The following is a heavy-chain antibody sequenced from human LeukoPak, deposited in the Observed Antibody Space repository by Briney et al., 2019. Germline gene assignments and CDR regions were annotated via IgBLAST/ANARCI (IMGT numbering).Heavy chain of an antibody. CDR1: GFTFSSHG. J-gene: IGHJ4*02. V-gene: IGHV3-30*03. CDR3: ATAGIAAKGYYFDY. D-gene: IGHD6-25*01. Sequence: GGSLRLSCAASGFTFSSHGMHWVRQAPGKGLEWVAVISYDENNKYYADSVKGRFTISRDNSKNTLSLQMNSLRAGDTAVYYCATAGIAAKGYYFDYWGQGTLVTVSS. CDR2: ISYDENNK.